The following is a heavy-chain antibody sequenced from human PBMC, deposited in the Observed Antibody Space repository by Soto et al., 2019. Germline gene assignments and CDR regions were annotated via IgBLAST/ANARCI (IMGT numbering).Heavy chain of an antibody. Sequence: QVQLVQSGAEVKKPGASVKVSCKASGYTFTSYAMHWVRQAPGQRLEWMGWINAGNGNTKYSQKFQGRVTITRDTSASTAYMKLSSLRSEDTAVYYCARIQYSSRWSLGYWGQGTLVTVSS. V-gene: IGHV1-3*01. CDR1: GYTFTSYA. J-gene: IGHJ4*02. CDR2: INAGNGNT. D-gene: IGHD6-13*01. CDR3: ARIQYSSRWSLGY.